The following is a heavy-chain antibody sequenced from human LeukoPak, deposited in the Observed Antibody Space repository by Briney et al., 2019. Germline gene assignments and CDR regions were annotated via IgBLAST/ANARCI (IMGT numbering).Heavy chain of an antibody. Sequence: PGGSLRLSCAASGFTFSSYWMSWVRQAPGKGLEWVAHIKQDGSEKYYVDSVRGRFTISRDNAKNSLYLQINSLRDDDTAVYYCAKGLEWLGFDPWGQGTLVTVSS. J-gene: IGHJ5*02. CDR1: GFTFSSYW. CDR2: IKQDGSEK. CDR3: AKGLEWLGFDP. D-gene: IGHD3-3*01. V-gene: IGHV3-7*01.